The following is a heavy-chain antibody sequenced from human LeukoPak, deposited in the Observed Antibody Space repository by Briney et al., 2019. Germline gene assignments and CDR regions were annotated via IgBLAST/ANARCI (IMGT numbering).Heavy chain of an antibody. D-gene: IGHD3-16*01. CDR3: ARDHSYGYVWGLLVADRGHLFDY. V-gene: IGHV3-30*04. J-gene: IGHJ4*02. CDR1: GFTFSSYA. Sequence: GGSLRLSCAASGFTFSSYAMHWVRQAPGKGLEWVAVISYDGSNKYYADSVKGRLTISRDNSKNTLYLQMNSLRAEDTAVYYCARDHSYGYVWGLLVADRGHLFDYWGQGTLVTISS. CDR2: ISYDGSNK.